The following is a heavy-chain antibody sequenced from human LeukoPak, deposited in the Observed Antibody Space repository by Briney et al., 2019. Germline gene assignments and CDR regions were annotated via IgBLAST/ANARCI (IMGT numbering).Heavy chain of an antibody. D-gene: IGHD6-25*01. CDR1: GGSFSGYY. J-gene: IGHJ4*02. CDR2: INHSGST. CDR3: ARTSGPGLDY. Sequence: SETLSLTCAVYGGSFSGYYWSWIRQPPGKGLEWIGEINHSGSTNYNPSLKSRVTMSVDTSKNQFSLKLSSVTAADTAVYYCARTSGPGLDYWGQGTLVTVSS. V-gene: IGHV4-34*01.